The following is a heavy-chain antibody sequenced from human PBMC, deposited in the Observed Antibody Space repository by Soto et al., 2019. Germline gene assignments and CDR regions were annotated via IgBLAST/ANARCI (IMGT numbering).Heavy chain of an antibody. CDR2: ISDSGGRT. CDR3: ATAGSVWYYYCAY. Sequence: GGSLRLSCAASGFSFSSYSMSLVRQAPGKGLECVSGISDSGGRTDYADSVKGRFTISRDKTKNTLFLQMNSLRTEDTAVYYCATAGSVWYYYCAYWAQGTKVTVSS. J-gene: IGHJ4*02. V-gene: IGHV3-23*01. CDR1: GFSFSSYS. D-gene: IGHD6-19*01.